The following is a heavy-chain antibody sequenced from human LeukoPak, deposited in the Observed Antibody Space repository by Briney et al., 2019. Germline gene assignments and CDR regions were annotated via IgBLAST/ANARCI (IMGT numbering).Heavy chain of an antibody. Sequence: GGSLRLSCAASGFTFSDHYMDWVRQAPGKGLEWVGRTRNKANSYTTEYAASVKGRFTISRDDSENSLYLQMSSLKTEDTAVYYCARTNSGYDQAYYYYSMDVWGQGTTVTVSS. D-gene: IGHD5-12*01. V-gene: IGHV3-72*01. CDR1: GFTFSDHY. CDR2: TRNKANSYTT. J-gene: IGHJ6*02. CDR3: ARTNSGYDQAYYYYSMDV.